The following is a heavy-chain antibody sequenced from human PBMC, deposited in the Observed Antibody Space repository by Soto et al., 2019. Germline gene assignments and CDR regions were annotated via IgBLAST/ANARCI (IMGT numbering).Heavy chain of an antibody. CDR3: ARVGKSPTPSYYSDY. V-gene: IGHV4-34*01. CDR2: INHSGST. J-gene: IGHJ4*02. Sequence: QVQLQQWGAGLLKPSETLSLTCAVYGGSFSGYYWSWIRQPPGKGLEWIGEINHSGSTNYNPSLKSRVTISVDTSKNQFSLKLSSVTAADTAVYYCARVGKSPTPSYYSDYWGQGTLVTVSS. D-gene: IGHD1-1*01. CDR1: GGSFSGYY.